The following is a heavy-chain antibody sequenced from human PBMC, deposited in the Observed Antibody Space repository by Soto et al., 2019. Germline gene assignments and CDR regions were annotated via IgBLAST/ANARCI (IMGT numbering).Heavy chain of an antibody. D-gene: IGHD3-10*01. CDR1: GGSLSSGSYY. CDR2: IYYSGST. J-gene: IGHJ5*02. CDR3: ARSLWLYGGWFDP. V-gene: IGHV4-39*01. Sequence: SETLSLTCTVSGGSLSSGSYYRGWIRQPPGKGLEWIATIYYSGSTYYNPSLKSRVTIFVDTSRNQFSLKLSSVTAADTAVYYCARSLWLYGGWFDPWGQGTLVTVSS.